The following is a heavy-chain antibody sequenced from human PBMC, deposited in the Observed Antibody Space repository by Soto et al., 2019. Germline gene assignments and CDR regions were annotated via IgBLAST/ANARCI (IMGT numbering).Heavy chain of an antibody. J-gene: IGHJ4*02. V-gene: IGHV3-23*01. D-gene: IGHD2-15*01. CDR3: AKPHVVVRLFYSDN. CDR1: GFAFSSYA. Sequence: GGSLRLSCAASGFAFSSYAMNWVRQAPGKGLEWVSALSGSGGTTFYADSVKGRFSISRDNSKNMLHLQMNSLRAEDTAVYYCAKPHVVVRLFYSDNWGQGTLVTV. CDR2: LSGSGGTT.